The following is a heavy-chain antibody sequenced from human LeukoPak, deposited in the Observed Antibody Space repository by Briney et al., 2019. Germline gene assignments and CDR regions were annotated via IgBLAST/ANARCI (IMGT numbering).Heavy chain of an antibody. V-gene: IGHV7-4-1*02. CDR2: LNTNTGNP. CDR1: GYTFTSYA. Sequence: EASVKVSCKASGYTFTSYAMNWVRQAPGQGLEWMGWLNTNTGNPTYAQGFTGRFVFSLDTSVSTAYLQISSLKAEDTAVYYCARDWVTMATIGDGFDYWGQGTLVTVSS. CDR3: ARDWVTMATIGDGFDY. D-gene: IGHD5-24*01. J-gene: IGHJ4*02.